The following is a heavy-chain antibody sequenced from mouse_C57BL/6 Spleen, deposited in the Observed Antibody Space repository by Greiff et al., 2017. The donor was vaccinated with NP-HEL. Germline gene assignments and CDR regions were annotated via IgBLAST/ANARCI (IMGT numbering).Heavy chain of an antibody. CDR2: ILPGSGST. J-gene: IGHJ4*01. Sequence: VQLQQSGAELMKPGASVKLSCKATGYTFTGYWIEWVKQRPGHGLEWIGEILPGSGSTNYNEKFKGKATFTADTSSNTAYMQLSSLTTEDSAIYYCARRDYYGSSPYYYAMDYWGQGTSVTVSS. D-gene: IGHD1-1*01. V-gene: IGHV1-9*01. CDR1: GYTFTGYW. CDR3: ARRDYYGSSPYYYAMDY.